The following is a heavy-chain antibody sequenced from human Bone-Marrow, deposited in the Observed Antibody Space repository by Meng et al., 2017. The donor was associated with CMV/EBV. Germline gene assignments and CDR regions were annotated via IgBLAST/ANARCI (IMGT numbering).Heavy chain of an antibody. CDR2: INPNSGGT. CDR3: AAGEVDTAIDG. Sequence: ASVKVSCKASGYTFTGYYMHWVRQAPGQGLEWMGWINPNSGGTNYEQKFQGRGTMTRDTSISTGYMELGRLRSDDTDVYYCAAGEVDTAIDGWGQGTTVTVSS. V-gene: IGHV1-2*02. J-gene: IGHJ6*02. CDR1: GYTFTGYY. D-gene: IGHD5-18*01.